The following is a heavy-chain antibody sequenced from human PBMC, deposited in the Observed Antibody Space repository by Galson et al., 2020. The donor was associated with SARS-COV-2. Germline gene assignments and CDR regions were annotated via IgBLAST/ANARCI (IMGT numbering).Heavy chain of an antibody. CDR1: GLSFNTHD. CDR3: AGSGIVVLNEFENLYYYYMDV. D-gene: IGHD2-2*01. CDR2: VQYDGRTK. Sequence: GGSLRLSCAASGLSFNTHDMHWVRQAPDKGLEWVAYVQYDGRTKYYADSVQGRFTISRDNSENTVYLQLNSLRAEDTAVYYCAGSGIVVLNEFENLYYYYMDVWGKGTTVTVSS. V-gene: IGHV3-30*02. J-gene: IGHJ6*03.